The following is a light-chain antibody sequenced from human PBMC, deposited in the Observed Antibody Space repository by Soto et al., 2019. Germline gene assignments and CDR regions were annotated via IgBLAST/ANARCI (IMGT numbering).Light chain of an antibody. CDR2: AAS. Sequence: DIQMTQSPSSLSASVGYRVTITCRASQTSSFYLNWYQQKPGKAPKLLIYAASNLQSGVPSRFSASGSGTEFTLTLNSLQPEDFATYYCQHAYSAPWTFGQGTKVEIK. CDR1: QTSSFY. CDR3: QHAYSAPWT. J-gene: IGKJ1*01. V-gene: IGKV1-39*01.